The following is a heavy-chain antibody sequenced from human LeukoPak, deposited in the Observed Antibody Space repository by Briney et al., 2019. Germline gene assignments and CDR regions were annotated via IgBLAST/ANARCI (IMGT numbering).Heavy chain of an antibody. J-gene: IGHJ5*02. V-gene: IGHV1-69*13. D-gene: IGHD3-10*01. Sequence: GASVKVSCKASGGTFSSYDISWVRQAPGQGLEWMGGIIPIFGTANYAQKFQGRVTITADESTSTAYMELSSLRSEDTAVYYCARDRDMVRGAWFDPWGQGTLVTVSS. CDR1: GGTFSSYD. CDR3: ARDRDMVRGAWFDP. CDR2: IIPIFGTA.